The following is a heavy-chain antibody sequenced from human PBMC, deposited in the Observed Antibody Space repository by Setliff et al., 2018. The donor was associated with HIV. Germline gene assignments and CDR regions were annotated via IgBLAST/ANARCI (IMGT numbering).Heavy chain of an antibody. CDR3: ARISGDQGYYYGMDV. Sequence: ETLSLTCTVSGGSISSYYWSWIRQPPGKGLEWIGYIYYSGSTNYNPSLKSRVTISVDTSKNQFSLKLSSVIAADTAVYYCARISGDQGYYYGMDVWGQGTTVTVSS. D-gene: IGHD7-27*01. CDR2: IYYSGST. CDR1: GGSISSYY. V-gene: IGHV4-59*01. J-gene: IGHJ6*02.